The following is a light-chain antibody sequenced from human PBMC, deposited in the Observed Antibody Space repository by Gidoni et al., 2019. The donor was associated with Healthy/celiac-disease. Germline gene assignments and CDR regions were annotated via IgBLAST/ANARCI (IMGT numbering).Light chain of an antibody. V-gene: IGLV2-14*01. CDR3: SSYTSSSTLYV. Sequence: QSALTQPASVSGSPGQSITISCTGTSSDIGGYNYVSWYQQNPGKSPKLIIYEVSNRPSGVSNRFSGSKSGNTASLTISWLQAEDEADYYCSSYTSSSTLYVFGTGTKVTVL. CDR2: EVS. CDR1: SSDIGGYNY. J-gene: IGLJ1*01.